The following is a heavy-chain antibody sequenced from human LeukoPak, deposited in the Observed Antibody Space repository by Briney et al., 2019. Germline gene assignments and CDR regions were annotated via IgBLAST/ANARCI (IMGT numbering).Heavy chain of an antibody. CDR1: GFTFSNYA. Sequence: GGSLRLSXAASGFTFSNYAMSWVCQAPGKGLEYVSTISYNGGSANYADSVKGRFTISRDNSKNTLYLQVGSLRDEDMAVYYCARVPRPCGASTSCQGAFDVWGQGTMVTVSS. J-gene: IGHJ3*01. CDR2: ISYNGGSA. D-gene: IGHD2-2*01. V-gene: IGHV3-64*02. CDR3: ARVPRPCGASTSCQGAFDV.